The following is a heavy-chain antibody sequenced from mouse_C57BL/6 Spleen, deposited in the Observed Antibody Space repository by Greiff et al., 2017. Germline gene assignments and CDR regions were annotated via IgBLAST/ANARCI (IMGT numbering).Heavy chain of an antibody. D-gene: IGHD2-3*01. J-gene: IGHJ2*01. V-gene: IGHV14-1*01. CDR1: GFNIQDYY. CDR3: TTNDGYYLYYFDY. Sequence: EVKLQESGAELVRPGASVKLSCTASGFNIQDYYMHWVKQRPEQGLEWIGRIDPEDGDTEYAPKFQGKATMTADTSSNTAYLQLSSLTSEDTAVYYCTTNDGYYLYYFDYWGQGTTLTVSS. CDR2: IDPEDGDT.